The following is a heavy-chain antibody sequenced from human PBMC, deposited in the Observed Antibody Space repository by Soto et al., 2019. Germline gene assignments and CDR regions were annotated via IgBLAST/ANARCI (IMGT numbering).Heavy chain of an antibody. CDR3: AHIPNYYQYDWFDP. D-gene: IGHD3-16*01. Sequence: QITLKESGPTLVKPTQTLTLTCTFSVFSLTTRGVGVGWIRQPPGKALECLALIYWDDDKRYSPSLQSRLSITMDTSKNQVVPTMTNVDPVDTATYYCAHIPNYYQYDWFDPWGQGTLVSVSS. J-gene: IGHJ5*02. CDR1: VFSLTTRGVG. CDR2: IYWDDDK. V-gene: IGHV2-5*02.